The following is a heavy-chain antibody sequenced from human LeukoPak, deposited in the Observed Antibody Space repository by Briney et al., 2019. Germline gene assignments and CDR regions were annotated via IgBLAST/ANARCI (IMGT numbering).Heavy chain of an antibody. J-gene: IGHJ1*01. D-gene: IGHD6-13*01. CDR2: INPSGGST. V-gene: IGHV1-46*01. Sequence: ASVKVSCKASGYTFIGDYMHWVGQAPGQGLEWMGIINPSGGSTSYAQKFQGRVTMTRDTSTSTVYMELSSLRSEDTAVYYCAGTLYSRSWYYYLQTWCQGTLVTVSS. CDR1: GYTFIGDY. CDR3: AGTLYSRSWYYYLQT.